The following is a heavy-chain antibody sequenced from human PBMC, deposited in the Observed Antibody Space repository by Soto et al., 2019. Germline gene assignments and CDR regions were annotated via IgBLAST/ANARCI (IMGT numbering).Heavy chain of an antibody. CDR1: GGSISSSNW. J-gene: IGHJ6*02. CDR2: IYHSGST. Sequence: SETLSLTCTVSGGSISSSNWWSWVRQPPGKGMEWIGEIYHSGSTNYNPSLKSRVTISVDKSKNQFSLKLSSVTAADTAVYYCARERITMVRGRGYYYGMDVWGQGTTVT. CDR3: ARERITMVRGRGYYYGMDV. D-gene: IGHD3-10*01. V-gene: IGHV4-4*02.